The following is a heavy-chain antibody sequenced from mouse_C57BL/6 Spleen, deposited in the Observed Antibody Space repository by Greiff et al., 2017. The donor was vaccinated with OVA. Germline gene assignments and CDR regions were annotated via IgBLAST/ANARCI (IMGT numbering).Heavy chain of an antibody. Sequence: EVKLMESGPGLAKPSQTLSLTCSVTGYSITSDYWNWLRKFPGNKLEYMGYISYSGSTYYNPSLKSRISITRDTSKNQYYLQLNSVTTEDTATYYCARYGSSHLLYFDVWGTGTTVTVSS. D-gene: IGHD1-1*01. J-gene: IGHJ1*03. CDR3: ARYGSSHLLYFDV. CDR1: GYSITSDY. CDR2: ISYSGST. V-gene: IGHV3-8*01.